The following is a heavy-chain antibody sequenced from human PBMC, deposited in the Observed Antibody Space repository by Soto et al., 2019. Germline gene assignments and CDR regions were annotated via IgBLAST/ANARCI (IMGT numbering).Heavy chain of an antibody. V-gene: IGHV5-51*01. CDR3: ARKDKSGYFNWFDP. D-gene: IGHD3-22*01. CDR1: GYKFTSSW. Sequence: GESLKISCRTSGYKFTSSWIAWVRQMTGKGLEWMGIIFPSDSDTRYSPSFQGQVTISADRSTSTVFLQWAGLKASDTAVYFCARKDKSGYFNWFDPWGQGTLVTVSS. J-gene: IGHJ5*02. CDR2: IFPSDSDT.